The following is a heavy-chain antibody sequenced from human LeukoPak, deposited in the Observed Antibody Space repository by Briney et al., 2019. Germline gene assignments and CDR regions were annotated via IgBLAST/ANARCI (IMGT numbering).Heavy chain of an antibody. D-gene: IGHD6-13*01. J-gene: IGHJ4*02. Sequence: GGSLRLSCAASGFTFSSYSMNWIRQAPGKGLXXXXXXSSSTSYIYXAXSXXXRXTISXDNAKSSLYLQMNSLRAEDTAVYYCARDAAAAGTGEFDYWGQGTLVTVSS. V-gene: IGHV3-21*01. CDR2: XSSSTSYI. CDR1: GFTFSSYS. CDR3: ARDAAAAGTGEFDY.